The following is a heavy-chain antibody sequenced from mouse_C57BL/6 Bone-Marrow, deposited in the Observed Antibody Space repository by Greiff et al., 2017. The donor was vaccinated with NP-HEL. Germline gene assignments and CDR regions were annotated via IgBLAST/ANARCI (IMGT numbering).Heavy chain of an antibody. Sequence: VQLQQPGAELVKPGASVKLSCKASGYTFTSYWMHWVKQRPGQGLEWIGMIHPNSGSTNYNEKFKSKATLTVDKSSSTAYMQLSGLTSADSAVYYGARLDYGSSYDWYFDVWGTGTTVTVSS. D-gene: IGHD1-1*01. CDR2: IHPNSGST. V-gene: IGHV1-64*01. CDR3: ARLDYGSSYDWYFDV. CDR1: GYTFTSYW. J-gene: IGHJ1*03.